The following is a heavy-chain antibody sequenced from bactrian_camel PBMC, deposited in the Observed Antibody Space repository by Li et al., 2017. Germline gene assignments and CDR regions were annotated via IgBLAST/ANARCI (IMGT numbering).Heavy chain of an antibody. CDR3: AADYGECTVASSDLRMEDYEYYS. V-gene: IGHV3S53*01. D-gene: IGHD6*01. CDR2: VDGGGAT. J-gene: IGHJ4*01. Sequence: QVQLVESGGGSVQAGGSLRLSCVISGYTGSGYCMGWFRQAPGKEREAVARVDGGGATAYADSVKGRFTISQDYAKKTVYLQMNSLKPEDTALYFCAADYGECTVASSDLRMEDYEYYSWGQGTQVTVS. CDR1: GYTGSGYC.